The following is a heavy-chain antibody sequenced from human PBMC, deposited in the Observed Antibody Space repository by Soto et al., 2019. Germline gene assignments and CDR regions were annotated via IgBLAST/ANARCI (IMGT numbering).Heavy chain of an antibody. CDR3: ARDMSGGTYNYYYGMDV. Sequence: GGSLRLSCAASGFTFATYTMNWVRQAPGRGLEWVSAISGTGSPTYYADSVMGRFTISRDNSKNTLYLQMNSLRADDTAVYYCARDMSGGTYNYYYGMDVWGQGTTVTVSS. J-gene: IGHJ6*02. D-gene: IGHD1-26*01. CDR1: GFTFATYT. CDR2: ISGTGSPT. V-gene: IGHV3-23*01.